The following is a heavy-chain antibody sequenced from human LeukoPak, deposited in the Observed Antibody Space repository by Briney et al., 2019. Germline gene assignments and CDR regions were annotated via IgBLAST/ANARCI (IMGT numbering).Heavy chain of an antibody. D-gene: IGHD3-10*01. CDR3: ARDLYYGSGGYYFDY. V-gene: IGHV3-66*01. J-gene: IGHJ4*02. Sequence: GGSPRLSCAASGLTVSSNYMSWVRQAPGKGLEWVSVIYSGGRTFYADSVKGRFIISRDNPKNTLFLQMNSLRAEDTAVYYCARDLYYGSGGYYFDYWGQGTLVTVSS. CDR1: GLTVSSNY. CDR2: IYSGGRT.